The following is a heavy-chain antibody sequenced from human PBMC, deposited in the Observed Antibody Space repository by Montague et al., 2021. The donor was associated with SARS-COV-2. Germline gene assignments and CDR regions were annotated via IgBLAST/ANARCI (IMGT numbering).Heavy chain of an antibody. D-gene: IGHD5-24*01. CDR3: ARDGFTWLQLWSWFDP. J-gene: IGHJ5*02. Sequence: SETLSLTCSFSGGTISTGSYYWAWIRKPPRKGMEWIGSIYYSGDTYHNTSLKNRVIISVDTSKNQISLKLSSVTAADTSVYYCARDGFTWLQLWSWFDPWGPLTLVSVAS. CDR2: IYYSGDT. CDR1: GGTISTGSYY. V-gene: IGHV4-39*07.